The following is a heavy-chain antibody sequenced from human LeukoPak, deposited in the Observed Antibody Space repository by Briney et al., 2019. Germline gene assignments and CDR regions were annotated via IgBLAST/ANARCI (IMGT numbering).Heavy chain of an antibody. Sequence: GGSLRLSCAASGFSFSNYAMSWVRQAPGQGLEWVSGISGGGGAKYYADPVKGRFTISSDNFKNMLFLQMNSLRAEDTAVYYCAKEFGLSRYGLDVWGQGTTVTVSS. CDR3: AKEFGLSRYGLDV. J-gene: IGHJ6*02. V-gene: IGHV3-23*01. CDR2: ISGGGGAK. D-gene: IGHD3-16*01. CDR1: GFSFSNYA.